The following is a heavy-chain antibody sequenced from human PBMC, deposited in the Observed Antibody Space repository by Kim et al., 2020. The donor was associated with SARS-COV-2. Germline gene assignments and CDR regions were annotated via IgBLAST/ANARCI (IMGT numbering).Heavy chain of an antibody. CDR1: GFTFSSYG. Sequence: GGSLRLSCAASGFTFSSYGMHWVRQAPGKGLEWVAVISYDGSNKYYADSVKGRFTISRDNSKNTLYLQMNSLRAEDTAVYYCAKDSALLWFGDFDPWGQGTLVTVSS. V-gene: IGHV3-30*18. D-gene: IGHD3-10*01. CDR2: ISYDGSNK. J-gene: IGHJ5*02. CDR3: AKDSALLWFGDFDP.